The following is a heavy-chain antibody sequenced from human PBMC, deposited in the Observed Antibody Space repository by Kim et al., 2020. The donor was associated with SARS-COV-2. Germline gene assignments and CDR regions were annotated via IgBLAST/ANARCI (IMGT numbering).Heavy chain of an antibody. D-gene: IGHD1-26*01. CDR2: IYYSGNT. J-gene: IGHJ4*02. CDR1: GGSISSSNYY. Sequence: SETLSLTCTVSGGSISSSNYYWGWIRQSPGKGLEWIGNIYYSGNTYYNPSLKSRVAISVDTSKNQFSLSVSSVTAADTAVYYCARRSPSGSAQKTYYFDYWGQGTLVTVSS. V-gene: IGHV4-39*01. CDR3: ARRSPSGSAQKTYYFDY.